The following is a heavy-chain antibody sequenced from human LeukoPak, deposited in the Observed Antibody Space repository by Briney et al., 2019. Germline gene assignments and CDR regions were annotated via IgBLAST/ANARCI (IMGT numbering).Heavy chain of an antibody. Sequence: SETLSLTCAVYGGSFSGYYWSWIRQPPGKGLEWIGEINHSGSTNYNPSLKSRVTISVDTSKKQFSLKLSSVTAADTAVYYCARSNYDFWSGFHFYFDYWGQGTLVTVSS. CDR1: GGSFSGYY. CDR3: ARSNYDFWSGFHFYFDY. V-gene: IGHV4-34*01. CDR2: INHSGST. D-gene: IGHD3-3*01. J-gene: IGHJ4*02.